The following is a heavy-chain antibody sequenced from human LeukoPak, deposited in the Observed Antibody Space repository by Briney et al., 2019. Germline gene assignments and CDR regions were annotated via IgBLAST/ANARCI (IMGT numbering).Heavy chain of an antibody. CDR1: GGSISSGGYS. CDR2: IYHSGST. V-gene: IGHV4-30-2*01. Sequence: SETLSLTCAVSGGSISSGGYSWSWIRQPPGKGLEWIVSIYHSGSTYYSSSLKSRVTISIDRSKNQFSLKLSSVTAADTAVYYCARVSTMIASGNYQWDWFDPWGQGTLVTVSS. D-gene: IGHD3-22*01. CDR3: ARVSTMIASGNYQWDWFDP. J-gene: IGHJ5*02.